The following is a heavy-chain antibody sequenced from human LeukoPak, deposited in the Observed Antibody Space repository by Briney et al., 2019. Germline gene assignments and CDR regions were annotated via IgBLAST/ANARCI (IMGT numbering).Heavy chain of an antibody. Sequence: SETLSLTCAVSGGSISSSNWWSWVRQPPGKGLEWIGKIYHSESTNYNPSLKSRVTISVDKSKNQFSLKLSSVTAADTAVYYCARVTPFITMVRGVTPDYFDYWGQGTLVTVSS. J-gene: IGHJ4*02. CDR2: IYHSEST. V-gene: IGHV4-4*02. D-gene: IGHD3-10*01. CDR1: GGSISSSNW. CDR3: ARVTPFITMVRGVTPDYFDY.